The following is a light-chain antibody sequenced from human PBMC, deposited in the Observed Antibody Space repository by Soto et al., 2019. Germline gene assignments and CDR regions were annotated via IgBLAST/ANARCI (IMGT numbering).Light chain of an antibody. Sequence: QSALTQPASVSGSPGQSITISCTGTSSDVGGYNYVSWYQLHPGKAPKLLIYEVNNRPSGLSNRFSGSKSGNTASLTISGRQADDEGDYYCSSYTSDTSPYVFGTGTKLTVL. V-gene: IGLV2-14*01. CDR3: SSYTSDTSPYV. CDR1: SSDVGGYNY. CDR2: EVN. J-gene: IGLJ1*01.